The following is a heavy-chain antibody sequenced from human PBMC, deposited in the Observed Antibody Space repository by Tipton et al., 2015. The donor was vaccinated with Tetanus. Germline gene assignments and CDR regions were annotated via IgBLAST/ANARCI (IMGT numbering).Heavy chain of an antibody. CDR1: GDSFSGGGY. J-gene: IGHJ4*02. V-gene: IGHV4-31*03. CDR3: AKDRLCGGECYSL. D-gene: IGHD2-21*01. CDR2: IYYSRHT. Sequence: TLSLTCTVSGDSFSGGGYWTWIRQHPGKGLEWIGYIYYSRHTHYNPSLRGRVDISLDTSQNQVSLNLRSVTAADTAVYYCAKDRLCGGECYSLWGRGTLVTVSS.